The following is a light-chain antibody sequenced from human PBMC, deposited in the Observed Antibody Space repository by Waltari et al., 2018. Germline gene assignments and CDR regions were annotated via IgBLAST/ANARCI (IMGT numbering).Light chain of an antibody. V-gene: IGLV5-37*01. CDR1: SDFNVGDFI. J-gene: IGLJ3*02. CDR2: YNSDSEK. CDR3: MFWPSNVWV. Sequence: QPVLTQPPSSSASPGESARLTCTLPSDFNVGDFIIYWYQQRPGSPPRFLLYYNSDSEKAQGSGCPSRFSGSKDASANAGIFLISGLQSEDEADYYCMFWPSNVWVFGGGTKLTVL.